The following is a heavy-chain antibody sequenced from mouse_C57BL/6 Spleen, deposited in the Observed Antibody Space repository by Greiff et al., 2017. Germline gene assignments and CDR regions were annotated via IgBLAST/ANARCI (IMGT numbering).Heavy chain of an antibody. J-gene: IGHJ1*03. Sequence: VQLQQSGPELVKPGASVKISCKASGYSFTDYNMNWVKQRNGQGLEWIGVINPNYGNTSYTQKFKGKATLTVDQSSSTAYMQLNSLTSEDTAVYYCARCGNYWYLDVWGTGTTVTVSS. CDR2: INPNYGNT. V-gene: IGHV1-39*01. CDR1: GYSFTDYN. CDR3: ARCGNYWYLDV. D-gene: IGHD1-1*02.